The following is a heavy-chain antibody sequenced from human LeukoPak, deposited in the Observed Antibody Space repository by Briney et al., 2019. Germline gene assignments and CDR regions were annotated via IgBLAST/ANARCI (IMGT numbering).Heavy chain of an antibody. Sequence: GGSLTLSCAPFGITFSSYGMHWVRQTPGKGLEWVAIIWYDGSDKYYADSVKGRFTISRDNYKNTLYLQMNSLRGEDTAVYYCARDYGSGMDVWGKGTMVTVSS. J-gene: IGHJ6*04. CDR1: GITFSSYG. D-gene: IGHD3-10*01. CDR3: ARDYGSGMDV. V-gene: IGHV3-33*01. CDR2: IWYDGSDK.